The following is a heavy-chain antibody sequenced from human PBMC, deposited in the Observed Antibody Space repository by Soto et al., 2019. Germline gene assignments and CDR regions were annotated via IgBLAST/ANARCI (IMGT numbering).Heavy chain of an antibody. V-gene: IGHV1-69*13. CDR2: IIPTFGTA. D-gene: IGHD6-25*01. J-gene: IGHJ6*02. CDR3: ARGVRSEATQYYYYYYGMDV. Sequence: ASVKVSCKASGGTFSSYAISWVRQAPGQGLEWMGGIIPTFGTANYAQKFQGRVTITADESTSTAYMELSSLRSEDTAVYYCARGVRSEATQYYYYYYGMDVWGQGTTVTVSS. CDR1: GGTFSSYA.